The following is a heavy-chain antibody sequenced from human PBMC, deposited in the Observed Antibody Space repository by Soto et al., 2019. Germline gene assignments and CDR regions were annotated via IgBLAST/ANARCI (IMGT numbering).Heavy chain of an antibody. D-gene: IGHD6-13*01. J-gene: IGHJ4*02. CDR3: ARPRIASAYYFDY. CDR1: GCTFSSYA. Sequence: SVKVSCKASGCTFSSYAISWVRQAPGQGLEWMGGIIPIFGTANYAQKFQGRVTITADESTSTAYMELSSLGSEDTAVYYCARPRIASAYYFDYWGQGTLVTVSS. V-gene: IGHV1-69*13. CDR2: IIPIFGTA.